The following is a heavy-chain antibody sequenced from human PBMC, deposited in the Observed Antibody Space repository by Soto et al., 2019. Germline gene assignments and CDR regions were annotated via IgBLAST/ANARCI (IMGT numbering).Heavy chain of an antibody. CDR1: GFTFSTYS. Sequence: QAGGSLRLSCAASGFTFSTYSMNWVRQAPGKGLEWVSYVSSSRVTYADSVKGRFTISRDNGKSSLYLQMNSLKDEDSGLYFCVRDYMYAFDYWGQGALVTVSS. V-gene: IGHV3-48*02. D-gene: IGHD2-8*01. CDR3: VRDYMYAFDY. CDR2: VSSSRV. J-gene: IGHJ4*02.